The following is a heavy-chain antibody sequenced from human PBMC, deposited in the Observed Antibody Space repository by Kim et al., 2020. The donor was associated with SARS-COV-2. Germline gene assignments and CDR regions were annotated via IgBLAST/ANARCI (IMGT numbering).Heavy chain of an antibody. CDR3: ARRNGGYCSGGSCYSAFDI. CDR1: GGSFSGYY. V-gene: IGHV4-34*01. CDR2: INHSGST. J-gene: IGHJ3*02. D-gene: IGHD2-15*01. Sequence: SETLSLTCAVYGGSFSGYYWSWIRQPPGKGLEWIGEINHSGSTNYNPSLKSRVTISVDTSKNQFSLKLSSVTAADTAVYYCARRNGGYCSGGSCYSAFDIWGQGTMVTVSS.